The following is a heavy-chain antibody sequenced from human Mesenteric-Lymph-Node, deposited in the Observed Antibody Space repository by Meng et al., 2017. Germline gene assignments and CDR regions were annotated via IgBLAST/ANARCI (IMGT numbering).Heavy chain of an antibody. CDR2: IWHDGSNK. D-gene: IGHD6-13*01. Sequence: RGEAGGGVVQPVRSLGLSCEAAGLTFSTFGIHWVRQAPGKGVEGVAFIWHDGSNKDYADSVKGRFTISRDNFENTVYLQMNSLRAEDTAVYYCARDWSSSWYHIFDYWGQGTLVTVSS. V-gene: IGHV3-33*01. CDR3: ARDWSSSWYHIFDY. J-gene: IGHJ4*02. CDR1: GLTFSTFG.